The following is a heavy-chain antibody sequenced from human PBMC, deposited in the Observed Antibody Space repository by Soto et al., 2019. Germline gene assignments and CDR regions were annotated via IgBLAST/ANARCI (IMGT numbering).Heavy chain of an antibody. CDR2: TFYRSKWYN. J-gene: IGHJ4*02. CDR1: GDSVSSHSAA. D-gene: IGHD3-3*01. Sequence: SQTLSLTCAISGDSVSSHSAAWNWIRLSPSRGLEWLGRTFYRSKWYNDYAPSVKGRITINPDTSKSQFSLQLNSVTPEDTAVYFCARASLTPFGLVPHFDYWGQGTLVTVSS. CDR3: ARASLTPFGLVPHFDY. V-gene: IGHV6-1*01.